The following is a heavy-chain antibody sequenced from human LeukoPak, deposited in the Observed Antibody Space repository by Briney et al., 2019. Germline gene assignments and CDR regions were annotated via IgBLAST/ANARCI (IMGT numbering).Heavy chain of an antibody. D-gene: IGHD2-2*01. J-gene: IGHJ4*02. CDR3: ARLSADSSSSRGFDY. CDR1: GGSISSSSYQ. CDR2: IYYSRST. Sequence: SETLSLTCTVSGGSISSSSYQWGWIRQPRGKGLEWIVTIYYSRSTYYNPSLKTRVTISVDTSNNQFSLKLSSVPAADTAVYYCARLSADSSSSRGFDYWGQGTLVTVSS. V-gene: IGHV4-39*07.